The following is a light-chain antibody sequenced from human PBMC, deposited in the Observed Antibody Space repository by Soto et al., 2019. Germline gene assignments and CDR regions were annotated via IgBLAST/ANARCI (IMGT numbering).Light chain of an antibody. V-gene: IGLV1-40*01. CDR1: SSNIGAGNV. J-gene: IGLJ2*01. CDR3: QSYDNGLSASV. CDR2: GSS. Sequence: QSVLTQPPSVSGAPGQRVTISCTGSSSNIGAGNVVHWYQQFPGRAPNLLIYGSSNRPSGVPDRFSGSKSGTSASLAITGLQAEDEADYYCQSYDNGLSASVFGGGTKLTVL.